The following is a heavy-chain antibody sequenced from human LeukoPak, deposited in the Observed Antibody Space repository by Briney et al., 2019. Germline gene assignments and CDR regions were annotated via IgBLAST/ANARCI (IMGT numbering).Heavy chain of an antibody. D-gene: IGHD4-17*01. Sequence: ASLKVSCKASGYTFTAYYMHCVRQAPGQRLEWMGWINPNSGGTNYAQKFQGRVTMTRDTSISTAYMELSRRRSDDTAVYYCASEPSTVTTPYYYMDVWGKGTTVTISS. CDR2: INPNSGGT. V-gene: IGHV1-2*02. CDR1: GYTFTAYY. CDR3: ASEPSTVTTPYYYMDV. J-gene: IGHJ6*03.